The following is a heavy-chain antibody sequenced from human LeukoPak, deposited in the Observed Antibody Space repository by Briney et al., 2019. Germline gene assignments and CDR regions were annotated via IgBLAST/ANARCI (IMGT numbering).Heavy chain of an antibody. Sequence: GGSLRLSCAASGFTFSDYYMSWIRQAPGKGLEWVSYISSSSSYTNYADSVKGRFTISRDNAKNSLYLQMNSLRAEDTAVYYCARSVGLQEIDYWGQGTLVTVSS. V-gene: IGHV3-11*03. J-gene: IGHJ4*02. CDR2: ISSSSSYT. D-gene: IGHD5-24*01. CDR3: ARSVGLQEIDY. CDR1: GFTFSDYY.